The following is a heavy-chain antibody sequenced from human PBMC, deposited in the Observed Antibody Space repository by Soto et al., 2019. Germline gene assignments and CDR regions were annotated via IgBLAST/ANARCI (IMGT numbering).Heavy chain of an antibody. J-gene: IGHJ4*02. CDR3: ASNSYGYIFYDY. CDR2: TYYSGST. CDR1: GGSIGGSSYY. Sequence: SETLSLTCTVSGGSIGGSSYYWGWIRQTPGKGPERIGRTYYSGSTNSTTSLKSRVTISVDTSKHQFSLKLSSVTAADTAVYYCASNSYGYIFYDYWGQGTLVTVSS. V-gene: IGHV4-39*07. D-gene: IGHD5-18*01.